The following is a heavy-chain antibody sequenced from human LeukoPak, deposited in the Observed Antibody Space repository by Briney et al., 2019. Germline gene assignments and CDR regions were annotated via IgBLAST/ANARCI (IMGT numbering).Heavy chain of an antibody. D-gene: IGHD4-17*01. CDR1: GFTFSSYW. J-gene: IGHJ4*02. CDR3: ARDKWPYGDYLFDY. V-gene: IGHV3-7*01. CDR2: IKQDGSEK. Sequence: GGSLRLSCAASGFTFSSYWMSWVRQAPGKGLEGVANIKQDGSEKYYVDSVKGRFTISRDNAKNSLYLQMNSLRAEDTAVYYCARDKWPYGDYLFDYWGQGTLVTVSS.